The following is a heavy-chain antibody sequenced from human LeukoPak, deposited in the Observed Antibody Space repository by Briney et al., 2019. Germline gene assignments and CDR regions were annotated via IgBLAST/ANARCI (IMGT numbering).Heavy chain of an antibody. Sequence: ASVNVSSKPSRYTPTSYYMHSVPQAPGQGLEWMGIINPSGGSTSYAQKFQGRVTMTRDTSTSTVYMELSSLRSEDTAVYYCASPGEKDYYFDYWGQGTLVTVSS. CDR3: ASPGEKDYYFDY. CDR2: INPSGGST. J-gene: IGHJ4*02. D-gene: IGHD3-16*01. CDR1: RYTPTSYY. V-gene: IGHV1-46*01.